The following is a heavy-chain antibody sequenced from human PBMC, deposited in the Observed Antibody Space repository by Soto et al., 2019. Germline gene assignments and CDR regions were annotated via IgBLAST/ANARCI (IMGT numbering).Heavy chain of an antibody. D-gene: IGHD5-18*01. V-gene: IGHV4-30-2*01. J-gene: IGHJ4*02. CDR3: ARGRGYSYGTSRLDY. Sequence: QLQLQESSSGLVKPSQTLSLTCAVSGGSISSGGYSWSWIRQPPGKGLEWIGYIYHSGSTYYNPSLKSRVTISVDRSKNQFSLKLSSVTAADTAVYYCARGRGYSYGTSRLDYWGQGTLVTVSS. CDR2: IYHSGST. CDR1: GGSISSGGYS.